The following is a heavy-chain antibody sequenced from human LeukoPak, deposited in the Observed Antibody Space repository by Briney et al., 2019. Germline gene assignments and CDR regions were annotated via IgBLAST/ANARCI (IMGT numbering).Heavy chain of an antibody. CDR3: ARKGLGDY. Sequence: SGGSLRLSCAASGFTFSNYWMSWVRQAPGKGLEWLTNIKQDGSAIYYLDSVKGRFTISRDNAKNSLYLQMNSLRVDDTAVYYCARKGLGDYWGQGTLVTVSS. D-gene: IGHD3/OR15-3a*01. J-gene: IGHJ4*02. V-gene: IGHV3-7*01. CDR2: IKQDGSAI. CDR1: GFTFSNYW.